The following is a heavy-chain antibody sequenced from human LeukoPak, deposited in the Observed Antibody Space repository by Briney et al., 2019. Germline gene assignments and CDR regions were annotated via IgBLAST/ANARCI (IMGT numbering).Heavy chain of an antibody. CDR1: GGSFSGYY. Sequence: SETLSLTCAVYGGSFSGYYWSWIRQPPGKGLEWIGEINHSGSTNYNPSLKGRVTISVDTSKNQFSLKLSSVTAADTAVYYCASRTTLTRYFDYWGQGTLVTVSS. J-gene: IGHJ4*02. D-gene: IGHD1-1*01. V-gene: IGHV4-34*01. CDR2: INHSGST. CDR3: ASRTTLTRYFDY.